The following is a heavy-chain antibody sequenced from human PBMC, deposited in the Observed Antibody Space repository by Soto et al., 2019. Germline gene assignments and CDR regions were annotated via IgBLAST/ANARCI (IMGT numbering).Heavy chain of an antibody. J-gene: IGHJ4*02. CDR3: ARDEVAEIDY. V-gene: IGHV3-48*02. CDR2: IDIFSATI. CDR1: GFTFSDYN. D-gene: IGHD2-15*01. Sequence: EVQLVESGGGLVQPGGSLRLSCAASGFTFSDYNMIWVRQAPGKGLEWVSYIDIFSATIYYADSVKGRFTISRDNAKNSLYLQMNSLRDEDTAVYYCARDEVAEIDYWGQGTLVTVSS.